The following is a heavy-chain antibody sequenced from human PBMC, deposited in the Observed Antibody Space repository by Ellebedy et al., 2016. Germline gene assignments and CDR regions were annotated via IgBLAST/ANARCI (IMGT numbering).Heavy chain of an antibody. J-gene: IGHJ4*02. CDR3: ARVDFRSGGPTTTFDY. Sequence: SETLSLTCAVYGGSFSGYFWTWIRQPPGKGLEWIGEINPGERTNYNPSLKSRVTISGDRSRNQFSLWLSSVTAAYTAVYYCARVDFRSGGPTTTFDYWGQGTLVPVSS. CDR1: GGSFSGYF. V-gene: IGHV4-34*01. D-gene: IGHD3-10*01. CDR2: INPGERT.